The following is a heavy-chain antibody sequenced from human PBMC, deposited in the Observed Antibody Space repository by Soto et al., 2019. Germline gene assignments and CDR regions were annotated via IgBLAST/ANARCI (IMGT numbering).Heavy chain of an antibody. CDR1: GFTFSSYA. D-gene: IGHD6-19*01. Sequence: EVQLLESGGGLVQPGGSLRLSCAASGFTFSSYAMSWVRQAPGKGLEWVSAISGSGGSTYYADSVKGRFTISRDNSKNTLYLHMNSLRAEDTAVYYCANVQWLEPGGWFDPWGQGTLVTVSS. V-gene: IGHV3-23*01. CDR3: ANVQWLEPGGWFDP. J-gene: IGHJ5*02. CDR2: ISGSGGST.